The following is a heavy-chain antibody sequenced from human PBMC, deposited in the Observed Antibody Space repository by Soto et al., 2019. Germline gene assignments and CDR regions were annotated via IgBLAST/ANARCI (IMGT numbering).Heavy chain of an antibody. Sequence: SETLSLTCTVSGGSISSYYWSWIRQPAGKGLEWIGRIYTSGSTNYNPSLKSRVTMSVDTSKNQFSLKLSSVTAADTAVYYCARDSLPWDFWSGYYTGAYFDYWGQGTLVTVS. CDR1: GGSISSYY. CDR2: IYTSGST. CDR3: ARDSLPWDFWSGYYTGAYFDY. V-gene: IGHV4-4*07. D-gene: IGHD3-3*01. J-gene: IGHJ4*02.